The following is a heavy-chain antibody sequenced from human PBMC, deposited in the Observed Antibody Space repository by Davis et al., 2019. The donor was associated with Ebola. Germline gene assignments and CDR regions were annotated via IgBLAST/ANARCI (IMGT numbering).Heavy chain of an antibody. CDR3: ARDPYYYGSGSYYGY. Sequence: GESLKISCTDSVITFSSYAMTWVRQAPGKGLEWVSAISGSGGSTYYADSVKGRFTISRDNSKNTLYLQMNSLRSDDTAVYYCARDPYYYGSGSYYGYWGQGTLVTVSS. CDR2: ISGSGGST. D-gene: IGHD3-10*01. CDR1: VITFSSYA. V-gene: IGHV3-23*01. J-gene: IGHJ4*02.